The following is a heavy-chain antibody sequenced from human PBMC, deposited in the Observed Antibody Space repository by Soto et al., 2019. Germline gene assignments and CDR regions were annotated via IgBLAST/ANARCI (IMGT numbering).Heavy chain of an antibody. D-gene: IGHD5-12*01. J-gene: IGHJ4*02. Sequence: EVQLVESGGGLIQPGGSLRLSCTASGFPFSDLWMHWVRQAPGKGLEWDSGIRHDGSSTSHADSVRGRFSISRDNAKNTVYLQMNCLRAADTAVYYCVSPYTATIHDGLNSWGQGTLVTVSS. V-gene: IGHV3-74*01. CDR3: VSPYTATIHDGLNS. CDR2: IRHDGSST. CDR1: GFPFSDLW.